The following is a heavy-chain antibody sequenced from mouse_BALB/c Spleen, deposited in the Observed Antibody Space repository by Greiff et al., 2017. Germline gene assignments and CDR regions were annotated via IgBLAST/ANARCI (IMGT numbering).Heavy chain of an antibody. J-gene: IGHJ3*01. Sequence: EVQGVESGGGLVQPGGSRKLSCAASGFTFSSFGMHWVRQAPEKGLEWVAYISSGSSTIYYADTVKGRFTISRDNPKNTLFLQMTSLRSEDTAMYYCASSYYGYVACMAYWGQGTLVTVSA. CDR3: ASSYYGYVACMAY. CDR1: GFTFSSFG. CDR2: ISSGSSTI. D-gene: IGHD1-2*01. V-gene: IGHV5-17*02.